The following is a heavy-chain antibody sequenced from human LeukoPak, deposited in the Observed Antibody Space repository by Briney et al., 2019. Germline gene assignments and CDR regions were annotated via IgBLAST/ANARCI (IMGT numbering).Heavy chain of an antibody. D-gene: IGHD5-12*01. CDR3: ARDVVGMGGYGAYVGLPLDY. V-gene: IGHV4-38-2*02. CDR1: GLSITRPYY. Sequence: SETLSLTCSVSGLSITRPYYWGWIRQSPGKGLEWIGSTSHRDSPYYNPSLESRVTISLDTSKNQFSLQLNSVTPEDTAVYYCARDVVGMGGYGAYVGLPLDYWDQGTLVTVSS. J-gene: IGHJ4*02. CDR2: TSHRDSP.